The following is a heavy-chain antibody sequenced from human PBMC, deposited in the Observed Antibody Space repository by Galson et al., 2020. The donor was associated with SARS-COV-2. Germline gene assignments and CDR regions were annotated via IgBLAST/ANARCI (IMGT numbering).Heavy chain of an antibody. D-gene: IGHD1-26*01. V-gene: IGHV3-48*03. CDR1: GFRFSSYE. Sequence: GGSLRLSCAASGFRFSSYEMNWVRQAPGKGLEWVSYISGGAYTIYYADSVKGRFTISRDNAKNSLFLQMDSLRAEDTAVYYCARDRNSRYFFDYWGRGTLVTVSS. CDR3: ARDRNSRYFFDY. J-gene: IGHJ4*02. CDR2: ISGGAYTI.